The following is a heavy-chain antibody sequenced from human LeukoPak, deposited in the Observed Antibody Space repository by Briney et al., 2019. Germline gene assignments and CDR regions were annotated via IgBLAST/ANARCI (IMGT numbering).Heavy chain of an antibody. V-gene: IGHV4-4*07. J-gene: IGHJ4*02. D-gene: IGHD2-2*01. CDR2: IYTSGST. CDR1: GGSISSYY. CDR3: ARDRVLVVPAFFDY. Sequence: SETLSLTCTVSGGSISSYYWSWIRQPAGKGLEWIGRIYTSGSTNYNPSLKSRVTISVDTSKNQFSLKLSSVTAADTAVYYCARDRVLVVPAFFDYWGQGTLVTVSS.